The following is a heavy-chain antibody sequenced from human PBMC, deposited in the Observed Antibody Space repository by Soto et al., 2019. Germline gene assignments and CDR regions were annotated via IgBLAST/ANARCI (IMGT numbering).Heavy chain of an antibody. CDR3: ARARQEYSYGYYYYYGMDV. CDR2: IYYSGST. D-gene: IGHD5-18*01. V-gene: IGHV4-61*01. CDR1: GGSVSSGSYY. Sequence: CTVSGGSVSSGSYYWSWIRQPPGKGLEWIGYIYYSGSTNYNPSLKSRVTISVDTSKNQFSLKLSSVTAADTAVYYCARARQEYSYGYYYYYGMDVWGQGTTVTVSS. J-gene: IGHJ6*02.